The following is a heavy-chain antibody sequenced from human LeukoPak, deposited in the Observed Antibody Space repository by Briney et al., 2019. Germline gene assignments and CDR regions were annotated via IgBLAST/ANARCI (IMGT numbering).Heavy chain of an antibody. J-gene: IGHJ6*03. CDR2: IYTSGIT. CDR1: GGSISSGSYY. V-gene: IGHV4-61*02. CDR3: ASHNSSDKYYYYYYYMDV. Sequence: PSETLSLTCTVSGGSISSGSYYWSWIRQPAGKGLEWIGRIYTSGITNYNPSLQSRVTISVDTSKNQCSLKLSSVTAADTAVYYCASHNSSDKYYYYYYYMDVWGKGTTVTVSS. D-gene: IGHD6-13*01.